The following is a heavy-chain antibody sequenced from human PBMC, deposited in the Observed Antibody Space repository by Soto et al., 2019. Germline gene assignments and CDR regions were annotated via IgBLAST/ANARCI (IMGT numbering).Heavy chain of an antibody. Sequence: GGSLRLSCAASGFTFSSYSMNWVRQTPGKGLEWVSSISSSSSYIYYADSVKGRFTISRDNAKNSLFLQINSLRAEDTAVYYCARDLDCSSSSCYWGERLSYYFDYWGQGTLVTVSS. CDR2: ISSSSSYI. D-gene: IGHD2-2*01. V-gene: IGHV3-21*01. CDR1: GFTFSSYS. J-gene: IGHJ4*02. CDR3: ARDLDCSSSSCYWGERLSYYFDY.